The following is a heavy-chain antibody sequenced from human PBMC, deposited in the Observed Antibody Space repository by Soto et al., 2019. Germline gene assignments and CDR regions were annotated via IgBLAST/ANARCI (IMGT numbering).Heavy chain of an antibody. D-gene: IGHD3-16*01. J-gene: IGHJ4*02. V-gene: IGHV4-31*03. CDR1: GGSISSGGYY. Sequence: SETLSLTCTVSGGSISSGGYYWSWIRQHPGKGLEWIGYIYYSGSTYYNPSLKSRVTISVDSSKNQFSLKLSSVTAADTAVYYCARFPFRGVRSFDYWGQGTLVTVSS. CDR2: IYYSGST. CDR3: ARFPFRGVRSFDY.